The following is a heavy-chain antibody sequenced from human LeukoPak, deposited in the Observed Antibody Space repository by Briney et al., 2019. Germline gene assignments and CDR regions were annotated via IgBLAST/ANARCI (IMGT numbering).Heavy chain of an antibody. J-gene: IGHJ3*02. D-gene: IGHD4-17*01. Sequence: SQTLSLTCTVSGGSISSGSYYWSWIRQPAGKGLEWIGRIYTSGSTNYNPSLKSRVTISVDTSKNQFSLKLSSVTAADAAVYYCARYGPPRLRGVRGAFDIWGRGTMVTVSS. CDR3: ARYGPPRLRGVRGAFDI. V-gene: IGHV4-61*02. CDR2: IYTSGST. CDR1: GGSISSGSYY.